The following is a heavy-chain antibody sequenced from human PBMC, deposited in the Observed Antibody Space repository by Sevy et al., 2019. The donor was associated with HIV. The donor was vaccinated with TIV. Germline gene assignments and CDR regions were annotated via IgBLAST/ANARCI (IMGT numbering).Heavy chain of an antibody. V-gene: IGHV3-66*02. CDR1: GFTVNDKY. CDR2: IFSSGST. D-gene: IGHD6-19*01. CDR3: VSLFLSYRSGWSYFDY. Sequence: GGSLRLSCAISGFTVNDKYIIWVRQAPGMGLEWVSVIFSSGSTYYADSAKGRFTISRDNSKNTVYLQMNSLRAEDTAVYYCVSLFLSYRSGWSYFDYWGQGTLVTVSS. J-gene: IGHJ4*02.